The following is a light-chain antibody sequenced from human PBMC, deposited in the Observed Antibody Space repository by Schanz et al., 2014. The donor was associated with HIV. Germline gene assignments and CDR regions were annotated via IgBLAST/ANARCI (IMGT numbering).Light chain of an antibody. CDR1: SSDVGGYNY. CDR2: DVT. Sequence: QSALTQPASVSGSPGQSITISCTGTSSDVGGYNYVSWYQQHPGKAPKLMIYDVTNRPSGVANRFSGSKSGNTASLTISGLQAEDEADYYCSSYTNSSPWVFGGGTKLTV. CDR3: SSYTNSSPWV. V-gene: IGLV2-14*03. J-gene: IGLJ3*02.